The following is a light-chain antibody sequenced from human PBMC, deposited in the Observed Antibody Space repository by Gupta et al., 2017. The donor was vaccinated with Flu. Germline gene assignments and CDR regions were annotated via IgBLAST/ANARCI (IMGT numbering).Light chain of an antibody. Sequence: DVVMTQSPLSLPVTLGQPASISCRSSQGLVYIDGNTYLTWFHQRPGQSPRPLIYKGSNRDSGVPDRFSGGGSGTNFTLKISRVEADDVGVYYCMQSKHWPYTFGPGTKLEIK. V-gene: IGKV2-30*01. CDR1: QGLVYIDGNTY. J-gene: IGKJ2*01. CDR3: MQSKHWPYT. CDR2: KGS.